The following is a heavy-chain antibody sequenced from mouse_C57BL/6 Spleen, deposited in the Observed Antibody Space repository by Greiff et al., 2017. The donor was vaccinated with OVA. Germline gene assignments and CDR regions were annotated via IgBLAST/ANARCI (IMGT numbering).Heavy chain of an antibody. CDR3: ARRLSNGVYFDY. CDR1: GYTFTSYW. Sequence: QVQLQQPGAELVRPGSSVKLSCKASGYTFTSYWMHWVKQRPIQGLEWIGNIDPSDSETHYNQKFKDKATLTVDKSSSTAYMQLSSLTSEDSAVYYCARRLSNGVYFDYWGQGTTLTVSS. CDR2: IDPSDSET. J-gene: IGHJ2*01. D-gene: IGHD2-5*01. V-gene: IGHV1-52*01.